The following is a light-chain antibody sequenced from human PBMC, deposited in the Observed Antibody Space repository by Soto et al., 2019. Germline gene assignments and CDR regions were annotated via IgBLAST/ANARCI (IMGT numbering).Light chain of an antibody. Sequence: EIVLTQSPGTLTLSPGEIANLSCRSSQSVSSNYLAWYQQKPDQAPRLVIYDVSGRATGIPDRFSGSGSGTDFTLTISRLEPEDFAVYYCQQYGRSPTFGQGTKVEIK. CDR2: DVS. J-gene: IGKJ1*01. CDR1: QSVSSNY. CDR3: QQYGRSPT. V-gene: IGKV3-20*01.